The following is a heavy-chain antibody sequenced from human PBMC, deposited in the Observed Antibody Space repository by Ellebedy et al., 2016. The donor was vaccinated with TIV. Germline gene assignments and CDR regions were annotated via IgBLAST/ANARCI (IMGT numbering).Heavy chain of an antibody. CDR1: GYSFTSYH. Sequence: ASVKVSCKASGYSFTSYHIHWVRQAPGQGLEWMGIIYAGAGSATYAQKFQGRVTMTRDTSTSTAYMELTSLASEDTAVYYCAREFPGATSGFDYWGQGTLVTVSS. CDR3: AREFPGATSGFDY. V-gene: IGHV1-46*01. CDR2: IYAGAGSA. D-gene: IGHD1-26*01. J-gene: IGHJ4*02.